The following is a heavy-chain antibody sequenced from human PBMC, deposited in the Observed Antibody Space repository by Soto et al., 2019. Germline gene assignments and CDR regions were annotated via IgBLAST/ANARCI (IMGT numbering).Heavy chain of an antibody. CDR1: GGSVSSNSYS. V-gene: IGHV4-39*01. J-gene: IGHJ6*02. D-gene: IGHD2-2*03. Sequence: QLQLQESGPGLVKPSETLSLTCTVSGGSVSSNSYSWGLIRPSPGKGLEWIGTIYSTENTYYHPSRLSRVTISVDTCMNEFSLRLSFVTAADTAVYYCARLHGYCVSTSCHGSYGMDVWGQGTTVTVSS. CDR3: ARLHGYCVSTSCHGSYGMDV. CDR2: IYSTENT.